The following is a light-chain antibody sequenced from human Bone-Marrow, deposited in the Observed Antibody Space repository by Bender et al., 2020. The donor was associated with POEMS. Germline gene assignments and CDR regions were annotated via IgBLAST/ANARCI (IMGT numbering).Light chain of an antibody. V-gene: IGLV2-8*01. CDR1: GYKD. CDR2: DVN. J-gene: IGLJ2*01. CDR3: SSYEGSNNLI. Sequence: QSALTQPASVSGSPGQSITISCTGGYKDISWYQHHPGKAPKLIIYDVNSRPSGVPTRFSGSKSGNTASLTVSGLRTEDEADYYCSSYEGSNNLIFGGGTKLTVL.